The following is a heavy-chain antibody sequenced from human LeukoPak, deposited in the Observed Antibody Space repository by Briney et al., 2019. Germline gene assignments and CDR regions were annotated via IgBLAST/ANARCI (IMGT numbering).Heavy chain of an antibody. V-gene: IGHV3-30*18. CDR1: GFIFDNFG. D-gene: IGHD2-2*01. CDR2: ISHDGSNE. Sequence: PGGSLRLSCAASGFIFDNFGMHWVRQVPGKGLEWLALISHDGSNEYYGDFVKGRFTTSRGNSKNTVYLQMNALRPEDTAMYYCAKVGKGQLLEAFDIWGQGTMVTVSP. CDR3: AKVGKGQLLEAFDI. J-gene: IGHJ3*02.